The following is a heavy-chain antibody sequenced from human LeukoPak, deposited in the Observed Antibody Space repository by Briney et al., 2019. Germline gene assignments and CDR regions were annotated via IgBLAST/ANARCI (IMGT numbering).Heavy chain of an antibody. J-gene: IGHJ6*03. CDR3: ARDRYKISYYYYMDV. V-gene: IGHV4-39*01. CDR2: IYDSGST. D-gene: IGHD5-24*01. Sequence: SETLSLTCTVSGASISGSGYYWGWIRQPPGKGLEWIGNIYDSGSTYYNVSLQSRVTISIDTSKNQFSLRLSSVTAADTAMYYCARDRYKISYYYYMDVWGKGTTVTISS. CDR1: GASISGSGYY.